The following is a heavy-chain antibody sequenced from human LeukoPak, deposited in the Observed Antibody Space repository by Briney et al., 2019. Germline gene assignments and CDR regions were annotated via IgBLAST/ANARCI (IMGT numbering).Heavy chain of an antibody. CDR3: AKDLEWLLTVPYFDY. CDR1: GFTFSSYA. V-gene: IGHV3-23*01. J-gene: IGHJ4*02. CDR2: ISGSGGST. Sequence: GGSLRLSCAASGFTFSSYAMGWVRQAPGKGLEWVSAISGSGGSTYYADSVKGRFTISRGNSKNTLYLQMNSLRAEDTAVYYCAKDLEWLLTVPYFDYWGQGTLVTVSS. D-gene: IGHD3-3*01.